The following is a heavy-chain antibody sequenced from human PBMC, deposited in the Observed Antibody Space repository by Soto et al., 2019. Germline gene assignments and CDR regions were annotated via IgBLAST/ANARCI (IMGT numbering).Heavy chain of an antibody. D-gene: IGHD1-26*01. CDR1: GYTLTELS. CDR2: FDPEDGET. Sequence: EASVKVSCKVSGYTLTELSMHWVRQAPGKGLEWMGGFDPEDGETIYAQKFQGRVTMTEDTSTDTAYMELSSLRSEDTAVYYCATDKGGSYYFDYWGQGTLVTVSS. V-gene: IGHV1-24*01. J-gene: IGHJ4*02. CDR3: ATDKGGSYYFDY.